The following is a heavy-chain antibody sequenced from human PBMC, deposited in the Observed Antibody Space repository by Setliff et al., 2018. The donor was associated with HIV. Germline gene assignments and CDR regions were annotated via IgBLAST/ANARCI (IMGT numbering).Heavy chain of an antibody. J-gene: IGHJ6*03. D-gene: IGHD1-1*01. Sequence: SETLSLTCTVSGGSISTSRYYWGWIRQPPGKGLEWIGSINYRGNTYYNPSLKSRAAISVDTSKNQISLKLSSVTAADTAVYYCASLDGSESPYIYYYYMTSGAKGPRSPSP. CDR1: GGSISTSRYY. CDR2: INYRGNT. V-gene: IGHV4-39*01. CDR3: ASLDGSESPYIYYYYMTS.